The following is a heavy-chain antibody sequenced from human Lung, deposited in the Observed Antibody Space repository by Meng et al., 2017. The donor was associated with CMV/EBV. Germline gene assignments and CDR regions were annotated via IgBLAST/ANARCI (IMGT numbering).Heavy chain of an antibody. CDR3: ARTGCSSSSCYDY. V-gene: IGHV1-3*01. J-gene: IGHJ4*02. Sequence: VRLLRLGDVGKKPGASVKVSCKASGYSFTTYAMHWVRQAPGQRLEWMGWINAGNGNTKYSEKFQSRVTITRDTAASTAYMELSSLRSEDTAVYYCARTGCSSSSCYDYWGQGTLVTVSS. D-gene: IGHD2-2*01. CDR2: INAGNGNT. CDR1: GYSFTTYA.